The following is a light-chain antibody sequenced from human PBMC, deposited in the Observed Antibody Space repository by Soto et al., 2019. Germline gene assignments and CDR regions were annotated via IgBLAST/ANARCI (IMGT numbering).Light chain of an antibody. CDR1: QSISTW. Sequence: DIQMTQSPSTLSASVGDRVTITCRASQSISTWVAWYQQRPGKAPRLLIFDASTLKSGVPSRFSGSGSGTEFTLTISSLQPDDFAIYYCQQYDSYSWTFGQGTKVDI. CDR2: DAS. V-gene: IGKV1-5*01. CDR3: QQYDSYSWT. J-gene: IGKJ1*01.